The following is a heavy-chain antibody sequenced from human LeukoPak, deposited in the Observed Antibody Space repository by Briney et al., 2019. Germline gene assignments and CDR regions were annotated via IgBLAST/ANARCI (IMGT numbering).Heavy chain of an antibody. CDR3: ARGDVVVVPAAHFDY. Sequence: GGSLRLSCAASGFTFSSYAMSWVRQAPGKGLEWVSSVSSSSSYIYYADSVKGRFTISRDNAKNSLYLQMNILRAEDTAVYYCARGDVVVVPAAHFDYWGQGTLVTVSS. D-gene: IGHD2-2*01. CDR2: VSSSSSYI. V-gene: IGHV3-21*01. J-gene: IGHJ4*02. CDR1: GFTFSSYA.